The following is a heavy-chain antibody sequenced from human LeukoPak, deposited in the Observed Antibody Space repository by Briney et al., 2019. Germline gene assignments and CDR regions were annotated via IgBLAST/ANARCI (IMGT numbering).Heavy chain of an antibody. D-gene: IGHD3-16*01. J-gene: IGHJ6*03. CDR1: GGSISSFY. Sequence: PSETLSLTCTVSGGSISSFYWSWIRQPPGKGLEWIGYIYHSGSTNYNPSLKSRVTISVDTSKNQFSLKVSSVTAADTAVYYRARHLTGYYYYYMDVWGKGTTVTVSS. CDR3: ARHLTGYYYYYMDV. CDR2: IYHSGST. V-gene: IGHV4-59*08.